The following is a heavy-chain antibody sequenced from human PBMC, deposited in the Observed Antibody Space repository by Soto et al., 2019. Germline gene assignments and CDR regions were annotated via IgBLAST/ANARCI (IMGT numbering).Heavy chain of an antibody. Sequence: GGSLRLSCAASGFTVSSNYMSWVRQAPGKGLEWVSVIYSGGSTYYADSVKGRFTISRDNSKNTLYLQMNSLRAEDTAVYYCARANYDFWSGYPNYGMDVWGQGTTVTVSS. CDR3: ARANYDFWSGYPNYGMDV. CDR1: GFTVSSNY. CDR2: IYSGGST. V-gene: IGHV3-66*01. D-gene: IGHD3-3*01. J-gene: IGHJ6*02.